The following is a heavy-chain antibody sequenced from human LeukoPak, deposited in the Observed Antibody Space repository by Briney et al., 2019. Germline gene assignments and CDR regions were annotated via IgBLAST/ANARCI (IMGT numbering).Heavy chain of an antibody. CDR3: AKEREYCGGDCYSLAVFDY. CDR1: GFTFSSYA. V-gene: IGHV3-23*01. CDR2: ISGSGGST. D-gene: IGHD2-21*02. J-gene: IGHJ4*02. Sequence: GGSLRLSCAASGFTFSSYAMSWVRQAPGKGLEWVSAISGSGGSTYYADSAKGRFTISRDNSKNTLYLQMNSLRAEDTAVYYCAKEREYCGGDCYSLAVFDYWGQGTLVTVSS.